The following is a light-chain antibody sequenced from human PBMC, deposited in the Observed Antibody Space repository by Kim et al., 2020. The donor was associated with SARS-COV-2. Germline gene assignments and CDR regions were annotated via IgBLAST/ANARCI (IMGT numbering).Light chain of an antibody. CDR3: QQYGRSPRVT. CDR2: GAS. J-gene: IGKJ4*01. CDR1: QSVSSSY. V-gene: IGKV3-20*01. Sequence: EIVLTQSPGTLSWSPGERATLSCRASQSVSSSYLAWYQQKPGQAPRLLIYGASSSATGIPDRFSGSGSGTDFTLTISRLEPEDFAVYYCQQYGRSPRVTFGGGTKVDIK.